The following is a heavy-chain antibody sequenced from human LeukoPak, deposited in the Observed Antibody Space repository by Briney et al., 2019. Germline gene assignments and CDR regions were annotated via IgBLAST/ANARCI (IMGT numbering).Heavy chain of an antibody. CDR3: ARVVHGIVVVVAATRGYFDY. V-gene: IGHV4-34*01. J-gene: IGHJ4*02. D-gene: IGHD2-15*01. CDR2: INHSGST. Sequence: SETLSLTCAVYGGSFSGYYWSWLRQPPGKGLEWIGEINHSGSTNYNPSLKSRVTISVDTSKNQFSLKLSSVTAADTAVYYCARVVHGIVVVVAATRGYFDYWGQGTLVTVSS. CDR1: GGSFSGYY.